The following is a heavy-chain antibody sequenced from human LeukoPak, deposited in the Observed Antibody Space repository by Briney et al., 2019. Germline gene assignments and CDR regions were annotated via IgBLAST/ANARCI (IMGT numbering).Heavy chain of an antibody. D-gene: IGHD3-22*01. CDR3: ARGGVNYYDSTPQILFDY. CDR1: GYTFTSYG. V-gene: IGHV1-2*06. J-gene: IGHJ4*02. CDR2: IDPNSGGT. Sequence: ASVKVSCKASGYTFTSYGISWVRQAPGQGLEWMGRIDPNSGGTNYAQKFQGRVTMTRDTSISTAYMELSRLRSDDTAVYYCARGGVNYYDSTPQILFDYWGQGTLVTVSS.